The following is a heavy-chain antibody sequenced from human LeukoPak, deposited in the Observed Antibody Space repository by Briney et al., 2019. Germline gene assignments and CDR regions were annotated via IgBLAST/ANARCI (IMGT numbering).Heavy chain of an antibody. Sequence: GESLKISCEGSGYTFTKNWIGWVRQMPGKGLEWMGIIHPGDSHTWYSPSFQGQVTISADKSISMAYLQWSSLKASDTAMYYCARRQGCSSTSCPPDYWGQGTLVTVSP. CDR1: GYTFTKNW. V-gene: IGHV5-51*01. CDR3: ARRQGCSSTSCPPDY. CDR2: IHPGDSHT. J-gene: IGHJ4*02. D-gene: IGHD2-2*01.